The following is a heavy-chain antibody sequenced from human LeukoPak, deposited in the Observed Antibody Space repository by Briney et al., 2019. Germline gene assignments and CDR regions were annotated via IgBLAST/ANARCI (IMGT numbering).Heavy chain of an antibody. CDR1: GGSISSGSYY. J-gene: IGHJ5*02. CDR2: MYKSGST. D-gene: IGHD3-3*01. CDR3: ARQTITIFGVQRVGWFDP. V-gene: IGHV4-39*07. Sequence: SETLSLTCTVSGGSISSGSYYWSWIRQPPGKGLEWIGSMYKSGSTYYNPSLKSRVTISVDTSKNQFSLKLSSVTAADTAVYYCARQTITIFGVQRVGWFDPWGQGTLVTVSS.